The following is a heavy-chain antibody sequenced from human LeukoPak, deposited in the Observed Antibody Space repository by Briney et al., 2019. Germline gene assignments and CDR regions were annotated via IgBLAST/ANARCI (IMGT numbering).Heavy chain of an antibody. Sequence: PSETLSLICTVSGGFIRDYYWSWIRQPPGKGLEWIGYISDSGSTNYSPSLKSRVTISVDPYKSQFSLRLSSVTAADTAVYYWARVGPTGMGFGYFDYWGQGTLVTVSS. CDR1: GGFIRDYY. D-gene: IGHD2-8*01. CDR2: ISDSGST. V-gene: IGHV4-59*01. J-gene: IGHJ4*02. CDR3: ARVGPTGMGFGYFDY.